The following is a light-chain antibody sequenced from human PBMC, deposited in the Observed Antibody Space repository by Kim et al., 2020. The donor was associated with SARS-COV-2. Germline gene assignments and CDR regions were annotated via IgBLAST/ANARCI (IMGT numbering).Light chain of an antibody. CDR2: GAF. Sequence: SPATLSVSPGERAILSCRASQSVRNNLAWYQQKPGQAPRLLIHGAFNRATGIPARFSGSGSGTEFTLTISSLQSEDFAVYYCHSVTFGQGTKLEI. V-gene: IGKV3-15*01. CDR1: QSVRNN. CDR3: HSVT. J-gene: IGKJ2*01.